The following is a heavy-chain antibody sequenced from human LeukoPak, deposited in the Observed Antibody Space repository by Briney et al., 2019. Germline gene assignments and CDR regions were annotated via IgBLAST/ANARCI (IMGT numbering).Heavy chain of an antibody. V-gene: IGHV7-4-1*02. Sequence: GASVKVSCKASGYTFTSYSMNWVRQAPGQGLEYMGWINANTGNPTDAQGFTGRFVFSLDTSVSTAYLQISSLKAEDTAVYYCARSYCSGGSCYRANYYYYYYMDVWGKGTTVTVSS. J-gene: IGHJ6*03. CDR1: GYTFTSYS. CDR3: ARSYCSGGSCYRANYYYYYYMDV. CDR2: INANTGNP. D-gene: IGHD2-15*01.